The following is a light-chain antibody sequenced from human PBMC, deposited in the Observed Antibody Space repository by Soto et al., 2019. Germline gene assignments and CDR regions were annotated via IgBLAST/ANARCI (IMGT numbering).Light chain of an antibody. CDR2: EAY. CDR3: CSNAVGSTYV. Sequence: QSLLTHPASLSGSPGQSITISCTGTSTDVGSHKLVSWYQQYPGNAPKLIIFEAYKRPSGVSNRFSGSKSGSTASLTISGLQAEDEADYYCCSNAVGSTYVFGTGTKVTVL. V-gene: IGLV2-23*01. CDR1: STDVGSHKL. J-gene: IGLJ1*01.